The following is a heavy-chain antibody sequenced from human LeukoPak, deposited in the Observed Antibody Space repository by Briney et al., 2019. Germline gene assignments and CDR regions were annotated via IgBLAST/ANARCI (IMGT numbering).Heavy chain of an antibody. V-gene: IGHV3-21*01. CDR1: GFTFSSYS. CDR2: ISSSSSYT. J-gene: IGHJ3*02. Sequence: TGGSLRLSCAASGFTFSSYSMNWVRQAPGKGLEWVSSISSSSSYTNYADSVKGRFTISRDNAKNSLYLQMNSLRAEDTAVYYCARDGSKRQVAFDIWGQGTMVTVSS. CDR3: ARDGSKRQVAFDI.